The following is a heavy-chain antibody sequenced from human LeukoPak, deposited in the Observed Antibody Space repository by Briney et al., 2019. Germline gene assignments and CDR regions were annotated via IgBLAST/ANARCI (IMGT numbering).Heavy chain of an antibody. V-gene: IGHV4-34*01. Sequence: SETLSLTCAVYGGSFSGYYWSWIRQPPGKGLEWIGEINHSGSTNYNPSLKSRVTISVDTSKNQFSLKLSSVAAADTAVYYCATLPYYYGSGSLYWGQGTLVTVSS. CDR2: INHSGST. J-gene: IGHJ4*02. D-gene: IGHD3-10*01. CDR1: GGSFSGYY. CDR3: ATLPYYYGSGSLY.